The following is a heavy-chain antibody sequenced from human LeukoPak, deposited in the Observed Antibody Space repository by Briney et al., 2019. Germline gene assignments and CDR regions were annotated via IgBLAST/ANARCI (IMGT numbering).Heavy chain of an antibody. J-gene: IGHJ4*02. Sequence: GGSLRLSCAASGFTFSSYGMHWVRQAPGKGLEWVAVISYDGSNKYYADSVKGRFTISRDNSKNTLYLQMNSLRAEDTAVYYCAKDKGTYYFDYWGQGTLVTVSS. CDR1: GFTFSSYG. V-gene: IGHV3-30*18. CDR2: ISYDGSNK. CDR3: AKDKGTYYFDY.